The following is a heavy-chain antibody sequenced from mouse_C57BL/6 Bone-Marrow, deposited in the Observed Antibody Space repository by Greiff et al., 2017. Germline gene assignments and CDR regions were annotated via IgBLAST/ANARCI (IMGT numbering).Heavy chain of an antibody. CDR3: ARWGGDAWFAY. J-gene: IGHJ3*01. CDR2: IYPRSGNT. D-gene: IGHD3-3*01. CDR1: GYTFTSYG. Sequence: QVQLKQSGAELARPGASVKLSCKASGYTFTSYGISWVKQRTGQGLEWIGEIYPRSGNTYYNEKFKGKATLTADKSSSTAYMELRSLTSEDSAVYFCARWGGDAWFAYWGQGTLVTVSA. V-gene: IGHV1-81*01.